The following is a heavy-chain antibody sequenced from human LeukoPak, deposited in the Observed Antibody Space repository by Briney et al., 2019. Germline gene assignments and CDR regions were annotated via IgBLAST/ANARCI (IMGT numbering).Heavy chain of an antibody. CDR3: ARGIFGGSFYLDY. CDR1: GGSFSGYY. Sequence: SETLSLTCAVYGGSFSGYYWSWIRQPPGKGLEWIGEINHSGSTNYNPSLKSRVTISVDTSKNQFSLKLSSVTAADTAVYYRARGIFGGSFYLDYWGQGTLVTVSS. D-gene: IGHD3-3*01. CDR2: INHSGST. J-gene: IGHJ4*02. V-gene: IGHV4-34*01.